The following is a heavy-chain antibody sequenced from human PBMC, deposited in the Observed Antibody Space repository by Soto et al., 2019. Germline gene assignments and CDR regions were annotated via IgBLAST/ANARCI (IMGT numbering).Heavy chain of an antibody. CDR3: AKDLAAAGGPGYGMDV. CDR2: ISWNSGSI. J-gene: IGHJ6*02. D-gene: IGHD6-13*01. V-gene: IGHV3-9*01. CDR1: GFTFDDYA. Sequence: GGSLRLSCAASGFTFDDYAMHWVRQAPGKGLEWVSGISWNSGSIGYADSVKGRFTISRDNAKNSLYLQMNSLRAEDTALYYCAKDLAAAGGPGYGMDVWGQRTTVTVSS.